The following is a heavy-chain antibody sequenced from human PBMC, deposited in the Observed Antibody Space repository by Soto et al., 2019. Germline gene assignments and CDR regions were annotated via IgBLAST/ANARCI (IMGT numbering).Heavy chain of an antibody. J-gene: IGHJ4*02. Sequence: PGGSVRLSCAASGFTFTRYSMNWVRQAPGKGLEWVSSISSTTNYIYYADSMKGRFTVSRDNAKNSVYLEMNSLSAEDTAVYYCARESEDLTSNFDYWGQGTLVTVSS. CDR3: ARESEDLTSNFDY. CDR2: ISSTTNYI. V-gene: IGHV3-21*01. CDR1: GFTFTRYS.